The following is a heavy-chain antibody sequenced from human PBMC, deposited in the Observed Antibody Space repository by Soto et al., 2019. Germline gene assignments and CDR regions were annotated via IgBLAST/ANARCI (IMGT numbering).Heavy chain of an antibody. CDR2: IKQDGSEK. Sequence: PGGSLRLSCAASGFTFSSYWMSWVRQAPGKGLEWVANIKQDGSEKYYVDSVKGRFTISRDNAKNSLYLQMNSLRAEDTAVYYCAAEMFGSSGTTSYGMDVWGQGTRVTVSS. CDR1: GFTFSSYW. CDR3: AAEMFGSSGTTSYGMDV. V-gene: IGHV3-7*01. D-gene: IGHD1-26*01. J-gene: IGHJ6*02.